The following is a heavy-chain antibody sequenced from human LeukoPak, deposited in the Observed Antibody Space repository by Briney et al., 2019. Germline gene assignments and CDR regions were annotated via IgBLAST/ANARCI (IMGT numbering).Heavy chain of an antibody. CDR2: ISGSGGST. V-gene: IGHV3-23*01. CDR1: GFTFSSHA. Sequence: GGSLRLSCAASGFTFSSHAMSWVRQAPGKGLEWVSAISGSGGSTYYADSVKGRFTISRDNSKNTLYLQMNSLRAEDTAVYYCANCGSYPYYYYMDVWGKGTTVTVSS. J-gene: IGHJ6*03. D-gene: IGHD1-26*01. CDR3: ANCGSYPYYYYMDV.